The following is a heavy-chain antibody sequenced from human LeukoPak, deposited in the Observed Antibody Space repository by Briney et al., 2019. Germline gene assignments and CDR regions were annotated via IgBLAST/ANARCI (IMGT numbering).Heavy chain of an antibody. CDR3: ARGRTMLRGVIMFY. Sequence: ASVKVSCKASGYTFTSYDINWVRQATGQGLEWMGWMNPNSGNTGYAQKFQGRVTMTRNTSISTAYMELSSLRSEDTAVYYCARGRTMLRGVIMFYRGQGTLVTVSS. V-gene: IGHV1-8*01. D-gene: IGHD3-10*01. CDR1: GYTFTSYD. J-gene: IGHJ4*02. CDR2: MNPNSGNT.